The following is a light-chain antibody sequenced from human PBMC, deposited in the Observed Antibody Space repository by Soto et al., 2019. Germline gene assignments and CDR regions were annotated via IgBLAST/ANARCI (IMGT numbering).Light chain of an antibody. CDR2: DAS. Sequence: GDRVTITCRASQSISTWLAWYQQTPGKAPKLLIYDASSLESGVPSSFSGSGSGTEFTLTISSLQPDDFATYYCQQYNSYPWTFGQGTRLEIK. CDR3: QQYNSYPWT. CDR1: QSISTW. J-gene: IGKJ5*01. V-gene: IGKV1-5*01.